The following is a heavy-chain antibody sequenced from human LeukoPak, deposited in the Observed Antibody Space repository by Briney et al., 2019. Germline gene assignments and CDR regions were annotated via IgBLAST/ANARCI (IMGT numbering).Heavy chain of an antibody. V-gene: IGHV4-4*02. J-gene: IGHJ4*02. D-gene: IGHD2-2*01. CDR2: IYHSGST. CDR1: GGSISSSNW. Sequence: SETLSLTCAVSGGSISSSNWWSWVRQPPGKGLEWIGYIYHSGSTYYNPSLKSRVTISVDRSKNQFSLKLSSVTAADTAVYYCARGDIVVVPAAMSYWGQGTLVTVSS. CDR3: ARGDIVVVPAAMSY.